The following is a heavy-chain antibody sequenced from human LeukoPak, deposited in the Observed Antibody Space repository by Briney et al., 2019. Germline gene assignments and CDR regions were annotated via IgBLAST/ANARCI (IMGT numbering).Heavy chain of an antibody. D-gene: IGHD1-1*01. Sequence: PGGSLRLSCAASGFPLNNYYMSWIRQAPGEGLGWVSYITTSSDYMYYADSVKGRFTISRDNAKNSLYLQMNSLSAEDTAIYYCARRHFELPLWGQGTLVTVSS. CDR3: ARRHFELPL. V-gene: IGHV3-11*01. J-gene: IGHJ4*02. CDR1: GFPLNNYY. CDR2: ITTSSDYM.